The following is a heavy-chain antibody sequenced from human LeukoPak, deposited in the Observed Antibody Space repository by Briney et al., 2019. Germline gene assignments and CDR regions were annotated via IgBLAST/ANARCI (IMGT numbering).Heavy chain of an antibody. CDR2: IIPIFGTA. J-gene: IGHJ4*02. CDR1: GGTFSSYA. Sequence: SVKVSCKASGGTFSSYAISWVRQAPGQGLEWMGGIIPIFGTANYAQKFQGRVTITTDESTSTAYMELSSLRSEDTAVYYCARAGCSSTSCYIGEAGYFDYWGQGTLVTVSS. V-gene: IGHV1-69*05. CDR3: ARAGCSSTSCYIGEAGYFDY. D-gene: IGHD2-2*02.